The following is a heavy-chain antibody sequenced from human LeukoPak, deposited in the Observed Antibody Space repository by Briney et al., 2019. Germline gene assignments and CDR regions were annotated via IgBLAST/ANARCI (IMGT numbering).Heavy chain of an antibody. V-gene: IGHV4-34*01. Sequence: PSETLSLTCAVYGGSFSGYYWSWIRQPPGKGLEWIGEINHSGSTNYNPSLKSRVTISVDTSKNQFSLKLSSVTAADTAVYYCARENRGSRVRGTYRAVDYWGQGTLVTVSS. CDR1: GGSFSGYY. CDR3: ARENRGSRVRGTYRAVDY. J-gene: IGHJ4*02. CDR2: INHSGST. D-gene: IGHD3-10*01.